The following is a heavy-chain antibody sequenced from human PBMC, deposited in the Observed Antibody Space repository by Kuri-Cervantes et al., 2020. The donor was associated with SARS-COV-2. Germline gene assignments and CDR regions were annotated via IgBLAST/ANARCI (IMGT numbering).Heavy chain of an antibody. CDR3: ARDPHYYDTNGQDYPWYFDL. CDR1: GGSISSGGYY. Sequence: LRLSCTVSGGSISSGGYYWTWIRQRPGKGLEWIGYIYYSGNTYYNPSLKSRVSISIDTSKNQFSLQLSSVTAADTAVYYCARDPHYYDTNGQDYPWYFDLWGRGTLVTVSS. CDR2: IYYSGNT. V-gene: IGHV4-31*03. D-gene: IGHD3-22*01. J-gene: IGHJ2*01.